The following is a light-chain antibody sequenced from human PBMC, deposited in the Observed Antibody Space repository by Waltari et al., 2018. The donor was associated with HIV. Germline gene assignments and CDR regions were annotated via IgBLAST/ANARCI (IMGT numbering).Light chain of an antibody. CDR3: QQSYSYPLT. Sequence: DIQMTQSPSSLSASVGDSVTITCRASQTVSNKVNWFQQKPGKAPKVLICDASSLQSGAPPRFSGSGSGTDFSLTINSLQPDDFANYFCQQSYSYPLTFGPGTKVDIK. CDR1: QTVSNK. J-gene: IGKJ3*01. CDR2: DAS. V-gene: IGKV1-39*01.